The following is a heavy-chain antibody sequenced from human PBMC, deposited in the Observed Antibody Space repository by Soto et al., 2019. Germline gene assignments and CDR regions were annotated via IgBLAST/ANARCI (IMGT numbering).Heavy chain of an antibody. V-gene: IGHV3-11*01. Sequence: QVHLEESGGGLVKPGGSLRLSCTASGFIFSDYYMSWIRQAPGKGLEWVSDISNSGRITHHADSVEGRFTITTHNAKDSLYLQMNSLRPEDSAIYYRARDHGGGGLTLEYWGQGTLVTVSS. D-gene: IGHD3-16*01. CDR1: GFIFSDYY. CDR2: ISNSGRIT. CDR3: ARDHGGGGLTLEY. J-gene: IGHJ4*02.